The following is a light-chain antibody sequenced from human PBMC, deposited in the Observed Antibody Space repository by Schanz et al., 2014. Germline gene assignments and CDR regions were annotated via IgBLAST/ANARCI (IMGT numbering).Light chain of an antibody. CDR2: DAS. J-gene: IGKJ1*01. Sequence: ETVLTQSPVTLSLSPGERATLSCRASQSVSSYLAWYQQKPGQAPRLLIYDASNRATGIPARFSGSGSGTDFTLTISSLQAEDVAVYYCQQYYSTPRAFGQGTKVEIK. V-gene: IGKV3-11*01. CDR1: QSVSSY. CDR3: QQYYSTPRA.